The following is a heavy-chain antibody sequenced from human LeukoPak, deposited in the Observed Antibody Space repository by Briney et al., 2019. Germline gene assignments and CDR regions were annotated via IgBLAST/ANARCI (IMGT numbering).Heavy chain of an antibody. CDR3: ARALWHRTGDYYYGMDV. Sequence: GASVKVSCKASGYTFTSYGISWVRQAPGQGLEWMGWISAYNGNTNYAQKLQGRVTMTTDTSTSTAYMELRSLRSDDTAVYYCARALWHRTGDYYYGMDVWGQGTTVTVSS. V-gene: IGHV1-18*01. CDR1: GYTFTSYG. J-gene: IGHJ6*02. D-gene: IGHD2/OR15-2a*01. CDR2: ISAYNGNT.